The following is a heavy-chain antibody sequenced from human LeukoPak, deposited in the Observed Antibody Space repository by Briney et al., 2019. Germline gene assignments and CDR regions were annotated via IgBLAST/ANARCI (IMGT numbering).Heavy chain of an antibody. Sequence: ASVKASCKASGYTFTTYDINWVRQATGQGLEWTAWMNPNSGNTGYAQKFQGRVTMTRNTSISTAYMELSSLRSEDTAVYYCARVAGNCGGDCYRLVYWGQGTLVTVAS. CDR2: MNPNSGNT. CDR1: GYTFTTYD. CDR3: ARVAGNCGGDCYRLVY. J-gene: IGHJ4*02. D-gene: IGHD2-21*01. V-gene: IGHV1-8*01.